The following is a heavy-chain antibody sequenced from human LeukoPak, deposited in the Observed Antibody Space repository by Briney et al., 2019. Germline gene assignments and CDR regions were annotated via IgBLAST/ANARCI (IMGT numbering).Heavy chain of an antibody. CDR3: AKPYYDSSGQNNWFDP. J-gene: IGHJ5*02. CDR2: IKQDGSEK. Sequence: GGSLRLSCAASGFTFSSYWMSWVRQAPGKGLEWVANIKQDGSEKYYVDSVKGRFTISRDNSKNTPYLQMNSLRAEDTAVYYCAKPYYDSSGQNNWFDPWGQGTLVTVSS. D-gene: IGHD3-22*01. V-gene: IGHV3-7*03. CDR1: GFTFSSYW.